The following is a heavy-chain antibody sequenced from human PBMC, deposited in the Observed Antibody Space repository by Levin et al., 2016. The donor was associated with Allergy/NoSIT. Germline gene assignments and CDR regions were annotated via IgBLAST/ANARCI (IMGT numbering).Heavy chain of an antibody. CDR3: ARARLVLDAFDI. J-gene: IGHJ3*02. V-gene: IGHV1-69*17. Sequence: WVRQAPGQGLEWMGGIIPIFGIANYAQKFQGRVTITADKSTSTAYMELSSLRSEDTAVYYCARARLVLDAFDIWGQGTMVTVSS. D-gene: IGHD2-8*02. CDR2: IIPIFGIA.